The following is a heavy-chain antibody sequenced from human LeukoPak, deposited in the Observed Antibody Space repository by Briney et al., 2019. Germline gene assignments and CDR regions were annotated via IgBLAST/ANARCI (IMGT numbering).Heavy chain of an antibody. CDR2: IFYNEGT. J-gene: IGHJ4*02. V-gene: IGHV4-59*08. CDR1: SGSFRTYY. CDR3: ARHRNIVVDFDY. Sequence: PSETLSLTCTVSSGSFRTYYWSWIRQPPGKGLEWIGYIFYNEGTSYNPSLKSRVTISVDTSKNQFSLKLSSVTAADTAVYYCARHRNIVVDFDYWGQGTLVTVSS. D-gene: IGHD2-2*01.